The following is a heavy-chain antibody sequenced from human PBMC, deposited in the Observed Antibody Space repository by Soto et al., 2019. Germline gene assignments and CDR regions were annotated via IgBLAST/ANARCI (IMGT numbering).Heavy chain of an antibody. CDR3: ARHRPAASRYAYYHYMDV. Sequence: QLQLEESGPGLVKPSETLSLICTVSGGSVSSAGYFWGWIRQPPGKGLEWLGSVYFSGDSYYNPSLKSRVAMSADTSKSQFSLNLTSPTAADTAVYYCARHRPAASRYAYYHYMDVWGKGTTVTVSS. V-gene: IGHV4-39*01. CDR1: GGSVSSAGYF. D-gene: IGHD3-9*01. J-gene: IGHJ6*03. CDR2: VYFSGDS.